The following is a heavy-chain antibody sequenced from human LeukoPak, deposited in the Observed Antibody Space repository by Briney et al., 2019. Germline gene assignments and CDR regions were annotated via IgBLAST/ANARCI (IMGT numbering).Heavy chain of an antibody. CDR2: ISGSGGST. V-gene: IGHV3-23*01. D-gene: IGHD6-13*01. J-gene: IGHJ5*02. CDR3: ARHPIAAGGAYNWFDP. Sequence: PGGSLRLSCATSGFTFSSYAMSWVRQAPGKGLEWVSAISGSGGSTYYADSVKGRFTISRDNSKNTLYLQWISLKASDTAMYYCARHPIAAGGAYNWFDPWGQGTLVTVSS. CDR1: GFTFSSYA.